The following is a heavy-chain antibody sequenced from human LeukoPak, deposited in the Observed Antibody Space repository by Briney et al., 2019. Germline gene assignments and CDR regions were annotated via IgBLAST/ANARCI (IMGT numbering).Heavy chain of an antibody. CDR1: GGSISSSSYY. Sequence: PSETLSLTCTVSGGSISSSSYYWGWIRQPPGKGLEWIGSIYYSGSTYYNPSLKSRVTISVDTSKNQFSLKLSSVTAADTAVYYCARLTLLEWLLMLSSWFDPWGQGTLVTVSS. V-gene: IGHV4-39*07. J-gene: IGHJ5*02. CDR3: ARLTLLEWLLMLSSWFDP. D-gene: IGHD3-3*01. CDR2: IYYSGST.